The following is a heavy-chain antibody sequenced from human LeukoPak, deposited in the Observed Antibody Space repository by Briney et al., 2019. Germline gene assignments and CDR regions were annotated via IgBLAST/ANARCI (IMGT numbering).Heavy chain of an antibody. D-gene: IGHD2-2*02. V-gene: IGHV4-39*07. J-gene: IGHJ2*01. Sequence: SETLSLTCTVSGGSISSSSWYWGWIRQPPGKGLEWIGSICYSGSTNYNPSLKSRVTMSVDTSKNQFSLKLSSVTAADTAVYYCARYEPAAISPPYWYFDLWGRGTLVTVSS. CDR1: GGSISSSSWY. CDR2: ICYSGST. CDR3: ARYEPAAISPPYWYFDL.